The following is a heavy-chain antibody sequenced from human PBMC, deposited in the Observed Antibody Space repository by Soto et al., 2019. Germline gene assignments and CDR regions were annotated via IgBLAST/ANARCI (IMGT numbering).Heavy chain of an antibody. CDR1: GFPFSSYV. Sequence: EVQLLESGGGLVQRGGSLRLSCAASGFPFSSYVMSWVRQAPGKGLEWVSGISGGGSNTFYADYVKGRFTISRDNSKNTLLLQMNSVGAEDTAVYYCAKDSNKYSSSLRGRYFDYWGQGIGVTVSS. V-gene: IGHV3-23*01. J-gene: IGHJ4*02. CDR3: AKDSNKYSSSLRGRYFDY. CDR2: ISGGGSNT. D-gene: IGHD4-4*01.